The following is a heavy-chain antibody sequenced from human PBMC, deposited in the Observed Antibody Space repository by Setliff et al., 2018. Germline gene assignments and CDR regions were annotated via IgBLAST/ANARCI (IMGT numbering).Heavy chain of an antibody. J-gene: IGHJ4*02. CDR3: ARQTATGSSATFDS. D-gene: IGHD2-21*02. Sequence: PSETLSLTCTVSGGSMSGYFWTWIRQPAGKGLEWIGRIHPSGATNYNPSLMSRLTMSIDTSNNHFTLKVNSVTVADTAVYYCARQTATGSSATFDSWGQGTLVTVSS. V-gene: IGHV4-4*07. CDR2: IHPSGAT. CDR1: GGSMSGYF.